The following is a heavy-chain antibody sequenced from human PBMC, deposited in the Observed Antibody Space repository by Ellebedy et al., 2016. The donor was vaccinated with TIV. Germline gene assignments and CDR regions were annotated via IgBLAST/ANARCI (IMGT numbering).Heavy chain of an antibody. J-gene: IGHJ3*02. CDR1: GFSFRSYW. V-gene: IGHV3-7*01. CDR3: ATDGSYGDHLSPAHAFEI. D-gene: IGHD1-26*01. CDR2: MRQDGGDK. Sequence: GESLKISCVGSGFSFRSYWMSWVRQAPGKGLEWVANMRQDGGDKYYVDSVKGRFTISRDNAKSSLYLQMNSVRAEDTAVYYCATDGSYGDHLSPAHAFEIWGQGTMVTVSS.